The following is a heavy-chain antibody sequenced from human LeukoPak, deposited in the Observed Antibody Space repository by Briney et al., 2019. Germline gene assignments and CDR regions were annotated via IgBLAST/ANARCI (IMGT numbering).Heavy chain of an antibody. CDR2: IYYSGST. V-gene: IGHV4-30-4*07. J-gene: IGHJ6*03. CDR3: ARGSSSWMDYYMDV. D-gene: IGHD6-13*01. Sequence: SETLSLTCAVSGGSISSGGYSWTWIRQPSGKGLGCIGHIYYSGSTYYNPSLKSRVTISLDTSKNQFSLRLSSVTAADTAVYFCARGSSSWMDYYMDVWGKGTTVTVSS. CDR1: GGSISSGGYS.